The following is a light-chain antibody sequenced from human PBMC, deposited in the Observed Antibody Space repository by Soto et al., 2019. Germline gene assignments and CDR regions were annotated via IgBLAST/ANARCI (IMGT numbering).Light chain of an antibody. CDR3: QKYGSSPTT. V-gene: IGKV3-20*01. Sequence: EIVLTQSPGTLSLSPGERATLSCRASQSVSSSYLAWHQQKPGQAPRILIYGASSRATGTTDRVSGSGSGTDFTLTISRLEPDDFAVYSCQKYGSSPTTFGQGTRLEI. CDR2: GAS. CDR1: QSVSSSY. J-gene: IGKJ5*01.